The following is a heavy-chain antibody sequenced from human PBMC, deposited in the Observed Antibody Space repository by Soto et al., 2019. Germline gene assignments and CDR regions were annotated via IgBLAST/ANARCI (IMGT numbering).Heavy chain of an antibody. CDR1: GGSISIGDYY. Sequence: SETLAIGCTFSGGSISIGDYYWSWIRQPPGKGLEWIGYIYYSGSTYYNPSLKSRVTISVDTSKNQFSLKLSSVTAADTAVYYCAREDRDYFDYWGHGTMVTVSS. CDR3: AREDRDYFDY. CDR2: IYYSGST. J-gene: IGHJ4*01. V-gene: IGHV4-30-4*01. D-gene: IGHD2-15*01.